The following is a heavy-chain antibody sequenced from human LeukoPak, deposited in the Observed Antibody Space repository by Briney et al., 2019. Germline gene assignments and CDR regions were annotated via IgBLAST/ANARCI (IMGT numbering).Heavy chain of an antibody. D-gene: IGHD5-24*01. J-gene: IGHJ4*02. CDR1: GFTFSNYG. Sequence: GRSLRLSCATSGFTFSNYGVHWVRQAPGKGLEWVAFISYDGSNKYYVDSVKGRFTISRDNSKNTLYLQMNSLRAEDTAVYYCARGPADYNKLKPGERDGYNYKSKRTPFDNWGQGTPVTVSS. CDR2: ISYDGSNK. CDR3: ARGPADYNKLKPGERDGYNYKSKRTPFDN. V-gene: IGHV3-30*03.